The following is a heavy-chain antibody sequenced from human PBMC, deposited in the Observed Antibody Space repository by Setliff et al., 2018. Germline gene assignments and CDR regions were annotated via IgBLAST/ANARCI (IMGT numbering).Heavy chain of an antibody. CDR3: ARGKMDVVAVAGKYCVMDV. V-gene: IGHV1-69*13. D-gene: IGHD6-19*01. CDR2: IIPMFRTG. CDR1: GGSFNNYP. Sequence: ASVKVSCKASGGSFNNYPIGWVRQAPGHGLEWMGGIIPMFRTGKYAQRFQGRVTITADESMTTAYMELSSLRVEDTAIYYCARGKMDVVAVAGKYCVMDVWGQGTTVTVSS. J-gene: IGHJ6*02.